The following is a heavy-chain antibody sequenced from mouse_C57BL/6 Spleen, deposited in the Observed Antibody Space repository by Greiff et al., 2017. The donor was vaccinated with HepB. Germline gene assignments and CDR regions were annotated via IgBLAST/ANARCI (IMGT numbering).Heavy chain of an antibody. CDR1: DSEVFPIAY. D-gene: IGHD1-1*01. V-gene: IGHV15-2*01. CDR3: ARGGYGSSPAWFAY. CDR2: ILPSIGRT. Sequence: VQLQQSGSELRSPGSSVKLSCKDFDSEVFPIAYMSWVRQKPGHGFEWIGGILPSIGRTIYGEKFEDKATLDADTLSNTAYLELNSLTSEDSAIYYCARGGYGSSPAWFAYWGQGTLVTVSA. J-gene: IGHJ3*01.